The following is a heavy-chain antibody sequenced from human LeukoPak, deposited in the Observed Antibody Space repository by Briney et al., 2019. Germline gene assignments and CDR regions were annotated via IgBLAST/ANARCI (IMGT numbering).Heavy chain of an antibody. D-gene: IGHD2-15*01. J-gene: IGHJ4*02. CDR1: GFAFSSYA. CDR2: ISGSGGST. V-gene: IGHV3-23*01. Sequence: PGGSLRLSCAASGFAFSSYAMSWVRQAPGKGLEWVSAISGSGGSTYYADSVKGRFTISRDNAKNSLYLQMNSLRAEDTAVYYCARDGYCSGGSCYSGYYWGQGTLVTVSS. CDR3: ARDGYCSGGSCYSGYY.